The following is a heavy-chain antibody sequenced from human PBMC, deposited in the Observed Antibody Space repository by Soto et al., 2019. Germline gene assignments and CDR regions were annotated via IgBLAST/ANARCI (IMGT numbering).Heavy chain of an antibody. CDR1: GGSISNVNDY. CDR3: AKLYYSNSFDP. J-gene: IGHJ5*02. D-gene: IGHD2-8*01. Sequence: QVQLQESGPGLVKPSQTLSLTCTVSGGSISNVNDYWSWIRQPPGKGLEWIGYIYYTGNTYHNPSLRSRITISVDTSKNQFTLAQSSVIASDTAVYYCAKLYYSNSFDPWGPGPLVTVSS. V-gene: IGHV4-30-4*01. CDR2: IYYTGNT.